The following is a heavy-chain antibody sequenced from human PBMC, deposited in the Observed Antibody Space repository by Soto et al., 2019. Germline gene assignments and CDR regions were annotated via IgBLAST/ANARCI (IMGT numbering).Heavy chain of an antibody. D-gene: IGHD5-18*01. CDR1: GYTFTSYG. V-gene: IGHV1-18*04. J-gene: IGHJ4*02. Sequence: ASVKVSCKASGYTFTSYGISWVRQAPGQGPEWMGWISAYNGNTNYAQKLQGRVTMTTDTSTSTAYMELRSLRSDDTAVYYCARDHNQLRGYSYGSSSFDYWGQGALVTVSS. CDR3: ARDHNQLRGYSYGSSSFDY. CDR2: ISAYNGNT.